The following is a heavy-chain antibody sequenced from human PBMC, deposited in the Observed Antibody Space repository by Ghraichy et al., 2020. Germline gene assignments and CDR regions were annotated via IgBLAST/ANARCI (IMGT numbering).Heavy chain of an antibody. CDR3: ARGGGEMADLDY. D-gene: IGHD5-24*01. V-gene: IGHV4-59*01. Sequence: SETLSLTCTVSGGSISGYYWSLILQPPGKGLEWIGYIYYSVSTNYNPSLNSRVTISVYTSKNQFSLKLSSVTAADTDGYYCARGGGEMADLDYWGQGTLVNVSS. CDR2: IYYSVST. CDR1: GGSISGYY. J-gene: IGHJ4*02.